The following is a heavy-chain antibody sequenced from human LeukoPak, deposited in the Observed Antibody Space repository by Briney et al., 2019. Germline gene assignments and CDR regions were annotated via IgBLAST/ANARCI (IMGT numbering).Heavy chain of an antibody. D-gene: IGHD4-17*01. CDR2: INKDGTEK. CDR1: GFTSSNYW. V-gene: IGHV3-7*01. CDR3: ARTKVTMNWFDP. J-gene: IGHJ5*02. Sequence: GGSLRLSCAASGFTSSNYWMSWVRQAPGKGLEWVANINKDGTEKYYVDSVKGRFIISRDNGKNSLYLQMNSLRAEDTAGYYCARTKVTMNWFDPWGQGTLVTVSS.